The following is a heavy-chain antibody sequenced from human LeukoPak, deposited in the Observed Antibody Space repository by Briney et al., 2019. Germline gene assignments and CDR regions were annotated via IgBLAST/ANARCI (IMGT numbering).Heavy chain of an antibody. J-gene: IGHJ3*02. V-gene: IGHV4-59*08. CDR1: GGSISSYY. D-gene: IGHD2-15*01. CDR2: MYYSGTT. CDR3: ARHGSGGTRKAFDI. Sequence: SETLSLTCTVSGGSISSYYWSWIRQPPGKGLEWIGYMYYSGTTNYNPSLKSRVTISVDTSKNEFSLKLTSVTAADTAVYYCARHGSGGTRKAFDIWGQGTMVTVSS.